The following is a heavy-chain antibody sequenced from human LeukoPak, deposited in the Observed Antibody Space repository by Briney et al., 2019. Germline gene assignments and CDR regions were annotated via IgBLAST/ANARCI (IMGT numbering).Heavy chain of an antibody. CDR3: AREVHYYSYYMGV. Sequence: SETLSLTCTVSGGSFSTYYWSWIRQPPGKGLEWIGYIYYSGNTNYNPSLKSRVTISVDTSKNQFSLKLNSVTAADTAVYYCAREVHYYSYYMGVWGKGTTVTVSS. J-gene: IGHJ6*03. CDR1: GGSFSTYY. V-gene: IGHV4-59*01. CDR2: IYYSGNT.